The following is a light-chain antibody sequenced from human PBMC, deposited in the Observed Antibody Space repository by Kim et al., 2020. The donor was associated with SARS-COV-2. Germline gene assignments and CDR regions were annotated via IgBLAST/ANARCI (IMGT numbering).Light chain of an antibody. J-gene: IGKJ5*01. Sequence: DIQMTQSPSSLSASVGDRVTITCRASQSIANYLNWYQQKPGRAPKLLIYAASSLQSGVPSRFSGSGSGTDFTLTISSLQPEDFATYYCQQSYSTFGQGTRLEIK. CDR3: QQSYST. CDR1: QSIANY. V-gene: IGKV1-39*01. CDR2: AAS.